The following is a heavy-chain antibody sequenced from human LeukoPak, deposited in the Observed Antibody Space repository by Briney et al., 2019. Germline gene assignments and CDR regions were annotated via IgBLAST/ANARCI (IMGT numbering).Heavy chain of an antibody. CDR1: GFTFSSYS. CDR2: ISSSSSYI. CDR3: AGNWAFVGGGPPGYMDV. D-gene: IGHD2-21*01. J-gene: IGHJ6*03. V-gene: IGHV3-21*01. Sequence: GGSLRLSCAASGFTFSSYSMNWVRQAPGKGLEWVSSISSSSSYIYYADSVKGRFTISRDNAKNSLYLQMNSLRAEDTAVYYWAGNWAFVGGGPPGYMDVWGKGTTVTVSS.